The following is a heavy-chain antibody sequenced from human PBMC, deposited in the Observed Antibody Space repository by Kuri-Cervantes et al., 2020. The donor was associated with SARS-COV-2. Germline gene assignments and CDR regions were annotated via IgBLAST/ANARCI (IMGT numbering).Heavy chain of an antibody. D-gene: IGHD3-22*01. CDR2: IIPIFGTA. Sequence: SVKVSCKASGATFSTYGFSWVRQAPGQGLEWMGGIIPIFGTANYAQKFQGRVTITTDESTSTAYMELSSLRSEDTAVYYCARDPYYYDSSGYYEGNWFDPWGQGTLVTVSS. V-gene: IGHV1-69*05. CDR1: GATFSTYG. CDR3: ARDPYYYDSSGYYEGNWFDP. J-gene: IGHJ5*02.